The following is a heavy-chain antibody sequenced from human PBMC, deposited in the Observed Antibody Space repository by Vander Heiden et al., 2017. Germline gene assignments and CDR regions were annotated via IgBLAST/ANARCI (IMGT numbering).Heavy chain of an antibody. CDR2: IYYSGST. CDR1: GGSFGSRSYY. V-gene: IGHV4-39*01. CDR3: ARLRRRHIVVVTAILDAFDI. J-gene: IGHJ3*02. Sequence: QLQLPESGPGLVKPSETLSLTCTVPGGSFGSRSYYWGWIRQPPGKGLEWIGSIYYSGSTYYNPSLKSRVTISVDTSKNQFSLKLSSVTAADTAVYYCARLRRRHIVVVTAILDAFDIWGQGTMVTVSS. D-gene: IGHD2-21*02.